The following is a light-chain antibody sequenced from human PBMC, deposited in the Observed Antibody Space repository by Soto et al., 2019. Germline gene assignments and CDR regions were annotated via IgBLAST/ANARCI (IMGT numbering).Light chain of an antibody. CDR1: SSDVGGYNY. J-gene: IGLJ1*01. CDR2: DVS. Sequence: QSVLTQPRSVSGSPGQSVTISCTGTSSDVGGYNYVSWYQQHPGKAPKHMIYDVSKRPSGVPDRFSGSKSGNTASLTISGLQAEDEAEYYCCSYAGSYTLYVFGTGTKLTVL. CDR3: CSYAGSYTLYV. V-gene: IGLV2-11*01.